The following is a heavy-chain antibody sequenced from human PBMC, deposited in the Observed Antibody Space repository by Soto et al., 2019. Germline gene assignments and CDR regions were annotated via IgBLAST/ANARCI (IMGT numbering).Heavy chain of an antibody. CDR1: GGSITDKW. V-gene: IGHV4-4*02. J-gene: IGHJ4*02. CDR3: AREGDHPFSLGY. D-gene: IGHD3-16*01. CDR2: VHHSGST. Sequence: QVQLQESGPGLVKPSGILSLTCAVSGGSITDKWWRWIRQTPGKGLEWIGEVHHSGSTNYSPSLNGPLTMSVDTSKNDFSLKLFSLTAADTAIYYCAREGDHPFSLGYWGQGTLVTVSS.